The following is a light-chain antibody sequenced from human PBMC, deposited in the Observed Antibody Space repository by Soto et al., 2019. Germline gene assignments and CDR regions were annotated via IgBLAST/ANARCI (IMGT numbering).Light chain of an antibody. J-gene: IGLJ2*01. V-gene: IGLV1-40*01. CDR3: QSYDSSLRVL. CDR2: VNI. CDR1: SSNIGAGYD. Sequence: LTQPPSVSGAPGQRVTISCTGDSSNIGAGYDVHWYQQLPGTAPKLLIYVNINRPSGVPDRFSASRSDSSASLAITGLQAEDEADYYCQSYDSSLRVLFGGGTKVTVL.